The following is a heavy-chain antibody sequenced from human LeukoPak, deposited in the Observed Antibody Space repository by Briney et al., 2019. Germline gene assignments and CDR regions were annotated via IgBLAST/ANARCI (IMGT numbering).Heavy chain of an antibody. CDR2: FDPADGEP. CDR1: GYTLTEVS. J-gene: IGHJ4*02. V-gene: IGHV1-24*01. Sequence: ASVKVSCKISGYTLTEVSMHWVRQAPGKGLEWMGGFDPADGEPIYAQKFQGRVTMSEDTSTDTAYMDLSSLRSEDTAVYYCATEVVGYVDVHYFDSWGQGTLVTVSS. D-gene: IGHD5-12*01. CDR3: ATEVVGYVDVHYFDS.